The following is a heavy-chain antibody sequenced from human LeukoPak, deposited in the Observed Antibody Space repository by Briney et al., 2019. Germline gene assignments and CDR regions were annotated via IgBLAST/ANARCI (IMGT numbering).Heavy chain of an antibody. Sequence: GGSLRLSCAASGFTFSSYSMNWVRQAPGKGLEWVSSISSSSYIYYADSVKGRFTISRDNAKNSLYLQMNSLRAEDTAVYYCASERGGYSDYSGGDNYWGQGTLVTVSS. D-gene: IGHD4-11*01. V-gene: IGHV3-21*01. CDR1: GFTFSSYS. CDR3: ASERGGYSDYSGGDNY. J-gene: IGHJ4*02. CDR2: ISSSSYI.